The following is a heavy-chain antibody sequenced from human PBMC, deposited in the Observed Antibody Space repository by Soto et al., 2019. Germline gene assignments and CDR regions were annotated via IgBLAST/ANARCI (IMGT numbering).Heavy chain of an antibody. CDR1: GGTFISDA. CDR2: VIPMFPKA. Sequence: QVRLVQSEAEVKKAGSSVKVSCKASGGTFISDAVTRVRQAPGQGLEWMGGVIPMFPKANYAQKFQGRATITADKSTSTVYMELHSLKSEDTALYYCARCHSDSSGPGYLDSWGQGTLVTVTS. D-gene: IGHD3-22*01. J-gene: IGHJ4*02. CDR3: ARCHSDSSGPGYLDS. V-gene: IGHV1-69*06.